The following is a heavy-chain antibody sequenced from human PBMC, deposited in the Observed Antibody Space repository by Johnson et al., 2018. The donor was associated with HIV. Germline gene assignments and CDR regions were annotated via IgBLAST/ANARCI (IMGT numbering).Heavy chain of an antibody. J-gene: IGHJ3*02. CDR2: IWYDGSNK. V-gene: IGHV3-33*01. Sequence: QVQLVESGGGVVQPGRSLRLSCAASGFTFSSYGMHWVRQAPGKGLEWVAVIWYDGSNKYYADSVKGRFTISRDSSKNTLYLQMNSLRAEDTAVYYCALRDGYNYELDPVRHFDIWGQGTMVTVSS. D-gene: IGHD5-24*01. CDR3: ALRDGYNYELDPVRHFDI. CDR1: GFTFSSYG.